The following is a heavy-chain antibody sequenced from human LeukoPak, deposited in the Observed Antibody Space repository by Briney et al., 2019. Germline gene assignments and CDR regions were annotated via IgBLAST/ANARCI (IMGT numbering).Heavy chain of an antibody. V-gene: IGHV4-39*07. J-gene: IGHJ4*02. D-gene: IGHD3-3*01. CDR2: IYYSGST. CDR1: GGSISSSSYY. Sequence: PSETLSLTCTVSGGSISSSSYYWGWIRQPPGKGLEWIGSIYYSGSTYYNPSLKSRVTISVDTSKNQFSLKLSSVTAADTAVYYCARERGRVLRFLEWLSREFDYWGQGTLVTVSS. CDR3: ARERGRVLRFLEWLSREFDY.